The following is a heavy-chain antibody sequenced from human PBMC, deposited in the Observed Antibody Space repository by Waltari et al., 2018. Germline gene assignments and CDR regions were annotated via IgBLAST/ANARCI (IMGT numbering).Heavy chain of an antibody. Sequence: QVHLVQSGAEVKKPGASVRVSCTASGDTLTNRYIHWVRQAPGQGLEWMGVINPGGSRTASAQKLQGRVTVTRDKSTNTVYMDLSSLTYDDTAVYFCARDRQGITYNGGFDYWGQGTLVTVSS. D-gene: IGHD1-1*01. CDR1: GDTLTNRY. V-gene: IGHV1-46*01. J-gene: IGHJ4*02. CDR3: ARDRQGITYNGGFDY. CDR2: INPGGSRT.